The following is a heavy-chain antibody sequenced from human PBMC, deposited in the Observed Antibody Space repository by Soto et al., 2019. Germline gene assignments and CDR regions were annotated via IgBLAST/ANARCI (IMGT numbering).Heavy chain of an antibody. Sequence: SETLSLTCTVSGGSISSYYWSWIRQPPGKGLEWIGYIYYSGSTNYNPSLKSRVTISVDTSKNQFSLKLSSVTAADTAVYYCARDSEYCSSTSCYSYYYGMDVWGQGTTVTVSS. J-gene: IGHJ6*02. CDR1: GGSISSYY. CDR3: ARDSEYCSSTSCYSYYYGMDV. CDR2: IYYSGST. D-gene: IGHD2-2*01. V-gene: IGHV4-59*01.